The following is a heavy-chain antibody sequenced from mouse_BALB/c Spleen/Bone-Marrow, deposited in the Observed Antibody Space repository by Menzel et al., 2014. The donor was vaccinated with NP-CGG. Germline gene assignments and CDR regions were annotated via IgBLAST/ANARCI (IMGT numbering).Heavy chain of an antibody. Sequence: LQESGAELVRPGSSVKISCESSGYVFSTYWINWVKQRPGQGLEWIGQIYPGDGDTDYNGKFKDKATLTADKSSNTAYMQLSSLTSEDSAVCFCARGGISVDYWGQGTTLTVSS. V-gene: IGHV1-80*01. J-gene: IGHJ2*01. CDR3: ARGGISVDY. CDR1: GYVFSTYW. CDR2: IYPGDGDT.